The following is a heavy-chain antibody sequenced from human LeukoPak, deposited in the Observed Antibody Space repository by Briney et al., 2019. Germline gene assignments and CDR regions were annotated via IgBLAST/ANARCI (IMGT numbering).Heavy chain of an antibody. D-gene: IGHD1-26*01. CDR2: IKEDGSQK. CDR1: GFTLSNHW. V-gene: IGHV3-7*01. Sequence: GGSLRLSCAASGFTLSNHWMSWVRQAPGKGLEWVANIKEDGSQKYYLDSVKGRFTISRDNAKNSMYLQMNSLRAEDTAVYYCARVWEYYFDYWGQGTLVTVSS. J-gene: IGHJ4*02. CDR3: ARVWEYYFDY.